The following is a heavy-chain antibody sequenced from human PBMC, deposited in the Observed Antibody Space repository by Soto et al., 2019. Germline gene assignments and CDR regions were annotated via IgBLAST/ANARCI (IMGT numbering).Heavy chain of an antibody. CDR2: ITGSGAGT. Sequence: GGSLRLSCAASGFTFSSYAMNWVRQAPGKGLEWVSSITGSGAGTFYADSVKGRFTISRDSSTNTVYLQINSLRVEDTAVYYCAKHLQYASGRGCFDPWGQGTLVTVSS. D-gene: IGHD6-19*01. CDR3: AKHLQYASGRGCFDP. V-gene: IGHV3-23*01. CDR1: GFTFSSYA. J-gene: IGHJ5*02.